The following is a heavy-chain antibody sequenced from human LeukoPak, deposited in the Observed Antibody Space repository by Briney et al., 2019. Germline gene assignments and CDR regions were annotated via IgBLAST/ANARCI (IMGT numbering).Heavy chain of an antibody. CDR1: GFTFDIYT. CDR2: ISSSGTNI. Sequence: GGSLRLSCAASGFTFDIYTINWVRQAPGKGLEWVSSISSSGTNIYYADSVKGRFTVSRDNAENSLFLQMNSLRAEDTAVYYCARVAGYCDSTSNCYSDYWGQGTLVTVSS. V-gene: IGHV3-21*01. D-gene: IGHD2-2*01. CDR3: ARVAGYCDSTSNCYSDY. J-gene: IGHJ4*02.